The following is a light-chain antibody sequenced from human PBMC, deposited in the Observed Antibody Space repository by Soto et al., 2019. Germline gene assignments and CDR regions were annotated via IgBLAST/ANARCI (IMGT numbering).Light chain of an antibody. CDR3: QQLNSYPLT. Sequence: DIQLTQSPSFLSASVGDRVTITCRASQGISSYLAWYQQKPGKVPKLLIYAASTLQSGVPSRFSGSGAGTEFTLSISNLQPKDFATYYCQQLNSYPLTFGGGTKVEIK. CDR1: QGISSY. J-gene: IGKJ4*01. V-gene: IGKV1-9*01. CDR2: AAS.